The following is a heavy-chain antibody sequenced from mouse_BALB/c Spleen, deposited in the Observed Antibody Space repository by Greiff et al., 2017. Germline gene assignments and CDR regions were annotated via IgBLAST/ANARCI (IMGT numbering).Heavy chain of an antibody. V-gene: IGHV1-31*01. D-gene: IGHD2-1*01. J-gene: IGHJ2*01. CDR2: INPYNGAT. Sequence: VQLQQSGPELEKPGASVKISCKASGYSFTGYYMHWVKQSHVKSLEWIGRINPYNGATSYNQNFKDKASLTVDKSSSTAYMELHSLTSEDSAVYYCARGGYGKGDYFDYWGQGTTLTVSS. CDR1: GYSFTGYY. CDR3: ARGGYGKGDYFDY.